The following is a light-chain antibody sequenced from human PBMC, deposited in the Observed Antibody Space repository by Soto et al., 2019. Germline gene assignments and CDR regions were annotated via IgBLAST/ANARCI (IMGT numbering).Light chain of an antibody. V-gene: IGLV2-23*02. J-gene: IGLJ1*01. CDR3: CSSGGSPTYV. Sequence: QSVLTQPASVSGSPGQSITISCTGTSSNVGSYKLVSWYRQHPGKAPKLMIFEVNKRPSGVSNRFSGSKSGNTASLTISGLKVEDEADYYCCSSGGSPTYVVGTGTKLTVL. CDR1: SSNVGSYKL. CDR2: EVN.